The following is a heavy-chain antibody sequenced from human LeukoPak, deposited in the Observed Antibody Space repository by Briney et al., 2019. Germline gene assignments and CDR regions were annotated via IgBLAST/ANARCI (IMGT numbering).Heavy chain of an antibody. D-gene: IGHD4-17*01. V-gene: IGHV1-2*02. CDR1: GYTFTGYY. J-gene: IGHJ6*02. CDR2: INPNSGGT. Sequence: PPASVKVSCKASGYTFTGYYMHWVRQAPGQGLEWMGWINPNSGGTNYAQKFQGRVTMTRDTSISTAYMELSRLRSDDTAVYYCARDRHDYGGNPYYYYGMDVWGQGTTVTVSS. CDR3: ARDRHDYGGNPYYYYGMDV.